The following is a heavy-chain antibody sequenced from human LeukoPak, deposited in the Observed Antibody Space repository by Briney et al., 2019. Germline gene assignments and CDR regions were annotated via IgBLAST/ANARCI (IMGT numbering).Heavy chain of an antibody. CDR3: ARELSLRWVNWFDP. V-gene: IGHV1-3*01. CDR2: INAGNGNT. CDR1: GYTFTSYA. D-gene: IGHD4-23*01. Sequence: ASVKVSCKASGYTFTSYAMHWVRQAPGQRLEWMGWINAGNGNTKYSQKFQGRVTITRDTSASTAYMELSSLRSEDTAVYYCARELSLRWVNWFDPWGQGTLVTVSS. J-gene: IGHJ5*02.